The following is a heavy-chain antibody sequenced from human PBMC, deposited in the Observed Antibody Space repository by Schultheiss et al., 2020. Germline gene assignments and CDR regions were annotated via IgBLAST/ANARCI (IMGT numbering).Heavy chain of an antibody. Sequence: SETLSLTCTVSGGSISSSSYYWGWIRQPPGKGLEWIGSIYTSGSTNYNPSLKSRVTMSVDTSKNQFSLKLSSVTAADTAVYYCARDGSGWDWFDPWGQGTLVTVSS. CDR3: ARDGSGWDWFDP. CDR1: GGSISSSSYY. J-gene: IGHJ5*02. CDR2: IYTSGST. D-gene: IGHD6-19*01. V-gene: IGHV4-39*07.